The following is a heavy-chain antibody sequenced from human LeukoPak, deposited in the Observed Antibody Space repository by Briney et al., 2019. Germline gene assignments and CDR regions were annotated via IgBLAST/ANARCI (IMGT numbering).Heavy chain of an antibody. D-gene: IGHD1-26*01. CDR1: GFTVSSSY. J-gene: IGHJ4*02. Sequence: GGSLRLSCAVSGFTVSSSYMTWVRQAPGKGLEWVSLIYAGGSTYYADSVKGRFTISRDNPKNTLYLQMNSLRAEDTAVYYCARRNSGSYDYWGQGTLVTVSS. V-gene: IGHV3-53*01. CDR2: IYAGGST. CDR3: ARRNSGSYDY.